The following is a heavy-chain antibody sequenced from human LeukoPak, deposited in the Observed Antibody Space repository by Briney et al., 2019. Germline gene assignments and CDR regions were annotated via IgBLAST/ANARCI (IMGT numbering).Heavy chain of an antibody. J-gene: IGHJ4*02. CDR2: IIPMFGTA. V-gene: IGHV1-69*13. CDR3: ARDVEIFGVVIAVAY. CDR1: GGTFSNYA. Sequence: ASVKVSCKASGGTFSNYAISWVRQAPGQGLEWMGGIIPMFGTANYAQKFQGRVTITADESTSTAYMELSSLRSEDTAVYYCARDVEIFGVVIAVAYWGQGTLVTVSS. D-gene: IGHD3-3*01.